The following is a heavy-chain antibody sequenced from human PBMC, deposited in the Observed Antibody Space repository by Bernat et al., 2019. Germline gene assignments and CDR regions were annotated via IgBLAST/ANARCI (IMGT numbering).Heavy chain of an antibody. Sequence: QVQLQQWGAGLLKPSETLSLTCAVYGGSFSGYYWSWIRQPPGKGLEWIGFIYYTGSTNYNPSLKSRVTISLDRSKNQFSLKLSSVTAADTAVYYCARDRSDPGVDVFEIWGQGTMVTVSS. CDR3: ARDRSDPGVDVFEI. J-gene: IGHJ3*02. CDR1: GGSFSGYY. V-gene: IGHV4-34*11. D-gene: IGHD2-8*01. CDR2: IYYTGST.